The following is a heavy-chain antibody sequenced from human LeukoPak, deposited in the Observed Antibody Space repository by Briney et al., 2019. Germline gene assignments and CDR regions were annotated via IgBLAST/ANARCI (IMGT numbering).Heavy chain of an antibody. CDR2: IWYDGSDK. CDR1: GFTFSSYG. V-gene: IGHV3-33*01. Sequence: GGSLRLSCAASGFTFSSYGMHWVRQAPGKGLEWVAVIWYDGSDKYYTDSVKGRFTISRDNSKNTLYLQMNSLRAEDTAIYYCARAGDAFDIWGQGTMVTVS. J-gene: IGHJ3*02. CDR3: ARAGDAFDI.